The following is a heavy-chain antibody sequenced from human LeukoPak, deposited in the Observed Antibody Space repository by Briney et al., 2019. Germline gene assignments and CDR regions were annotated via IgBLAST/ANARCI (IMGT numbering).Heavy chain of an antibody. CDR3: TRGPGYDYVWGSYRADY. V-gene: IGHV3-15*01. CDR1: GFTFTNAW. Sequence: GGSLRLSCAASGFTFTNAWMSWVRQAPGKGLEWVGRIKSKTDGGTTDYSAPVKGRFTISRDNSKNTLYLQMGSLRAEDMAVYYCTRGPGYDYVWGSYRADYWGQGTLVTVSS. D-gene: IGHD3-16*02. CDR2: IKSKTDGGTT. J-gene: IGHJ4*02.